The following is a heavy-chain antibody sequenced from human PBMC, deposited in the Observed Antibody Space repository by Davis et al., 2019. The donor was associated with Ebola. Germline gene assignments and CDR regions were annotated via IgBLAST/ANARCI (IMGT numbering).Heavy chain of an antibody. CDR3: ARPLGNGWFPS. J-gene: IGHJ5*01. D-gene: IGHD2-8*01. Sequence: PGGSLRLSCAASGVTFSSYWMSWVRQAPGKGLQWVANINEDGSTKNYVASVRGRFTVSRDNAKDSLYLQMDSLGAEDTAVYYCARPLGNGWFPSWGQGTLVTVSS. CDR1: GVTFSSYW. V-gene: IGHV3-7*01. CDR2: INEDGSTK.